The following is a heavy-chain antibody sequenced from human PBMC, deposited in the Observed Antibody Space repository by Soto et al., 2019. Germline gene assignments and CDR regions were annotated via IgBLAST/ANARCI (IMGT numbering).Heavy chain of an antibody. CDR3: AREYSSSSEPSGYYYYMDV. D-gene: IGHD6-6*01. J-gene: IGHJ6*03. CDR1: GFTFGTPV. CDR2: IDSGIYT. Sequence: GGSLRLSCAASGFTFGTPVMSWVRQAPGKGLEWVSTIDSGIYTYYVDSVKGRFTISRDISKNTLDLQMNSLRSEDTAVYYCAREYSSSSEPSGYYYYMDVWGKGTTVTVSS. V-gene: IGHV3-23*05.